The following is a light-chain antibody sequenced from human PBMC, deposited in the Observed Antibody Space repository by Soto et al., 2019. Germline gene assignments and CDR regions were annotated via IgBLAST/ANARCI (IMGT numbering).Light chain of an antibody. CDR1: QNINAN. V-gene: IGKV3-15*01. Sequence: EIVMTQSPATLSVSPGEGVTLSCRASQNINANLAWYQQRPGQAPRLLIYGASDRATGTPARFSGSGSGTEFTLTISSLQSEDFGVYFCQQYTDWPRTFGLGTKVETK. CDR2: GAS. CDR3: QQYTDWPRT. J-gene: IGKJ1*01.